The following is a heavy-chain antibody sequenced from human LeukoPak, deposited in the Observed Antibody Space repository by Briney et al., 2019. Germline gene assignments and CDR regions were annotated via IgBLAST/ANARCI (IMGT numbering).Heavy chain of an antibody. CDR2: ISAYNGNT. CDR3: ARSGAYGYYMDV. D-gene: IGHD5-12*01. V-gene: IGHV1-18*01. Sequence: ASVKVSCKASGYTFSSYGISWVRQAPGQGLEWMGWISAYNGNTNYAQKVQGRVTMTTDTSTSTAYMEVKSLRSDDTAVYYCARSGAYGYYMDVWGKGTTVTVSS. J-gene: IGHJ6*03. CDR1: GYTFSSYG.